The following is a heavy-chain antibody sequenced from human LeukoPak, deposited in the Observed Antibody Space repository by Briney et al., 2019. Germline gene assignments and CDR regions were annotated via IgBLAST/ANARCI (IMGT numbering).Heavy chain of an antibody. CDR2: INHSGST. D-gene: IGHD3-10*01. CDR3: ARGWRGRSKVREDWYFDL. CDR1: GGSFSGYY. V-gene: IGHV4-34*01. Sequence: SSETLSLTCAVYGGSFSGYYWSWIRQPPGKGLEWIGEINHSGSTNYNPSLKSRVTISVDTSKNQFSLKLSSVTAADTAVYYCARGWRGRSKVREDWYFDLWCRGNLVTVSS. J-gene: IGHJ2*01.